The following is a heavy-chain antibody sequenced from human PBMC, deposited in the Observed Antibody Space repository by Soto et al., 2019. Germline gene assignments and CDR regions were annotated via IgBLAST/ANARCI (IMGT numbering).Heavy chain of an antibody. CDR2: IKPDGSEK. Sequence: GGSLRLSCAASGFIFSSYWMSWVRRAPGKGLEWVANIKPDGSEKSYVDSVRGRFTISRDNAKNSLYLQVNSLRAEDTAVYYCARGIAPPRHDAFDIWGQGTMVTVSS. CDR3: ARGIAPPRHDAFDI. J-gene: IGHJ3*02. V-gene: IGHV3-7*01. D-gene: IGHD6-13*01. CDR1: GFIFSSYW.